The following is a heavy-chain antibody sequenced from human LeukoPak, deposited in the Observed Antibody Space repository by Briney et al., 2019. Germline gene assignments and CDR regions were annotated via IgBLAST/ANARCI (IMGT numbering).Heavy chain of an antibody. CDR1: GYSFTSYW. Sequence: AGESLKISCKGSGYSFTSYWIGWVRQMPGKGLEWMGIIYPGDSDTRYNPSFQGQVTISADKSISTAYLQWSSLKASDTAMYYCAKLGTGYGDPPEGFDYWGQGTLVTVSS. D-gene: IGHD3/OR15-3a*01. CDR3: AKLGTGYGDPPEGFDY. CDR2: IYPGDSDT. V-gene: IGHV5-51*01. J-gene: IGHJ4*02.